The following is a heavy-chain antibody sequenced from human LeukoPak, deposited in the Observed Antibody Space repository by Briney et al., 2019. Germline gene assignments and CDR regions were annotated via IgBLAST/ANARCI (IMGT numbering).Heavy chain of an antibody. CDR3: ARPRGCGSSRCNNFDY. D-gene: IGHD2-2*01. J-gene: IGHJ4*02. Sequence: GRSLRLSCAASGFTFSTYGMHWVRQAPGKGLEWVAVISYDGSNEYYGDSVKGRFTISRDNSKNSLYLQMNRLRAEDTAVYYCARPRGCGSSRCNNFDYWGQGTLVTVSS. CDR2: ISYDGSNE. CDR1: GFTFSTYG. V-gene: IGHV3-30*03.